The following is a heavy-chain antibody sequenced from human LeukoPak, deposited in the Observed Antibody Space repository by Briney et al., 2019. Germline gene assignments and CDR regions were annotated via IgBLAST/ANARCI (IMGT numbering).Heavy chain of an antibody. CDR3: ARDGHSSGSFDY. Sequence: GGSLRLSCAASELTFTGYWMNWVRQTPGKGLQWVGNIRQDGGLTHYSDSVKGRFTISRDNAKRSLYLQMNSLRPEDTAVYYCARDGHSSGSFDYWGQGTLVTVSS. CDR1: ELTFTGYW. V-gene: IGHV3-7*01. CDR2: IRQDGGLT. J-gene: IGHJ4*02. D-gene: IGHD3-10*01.